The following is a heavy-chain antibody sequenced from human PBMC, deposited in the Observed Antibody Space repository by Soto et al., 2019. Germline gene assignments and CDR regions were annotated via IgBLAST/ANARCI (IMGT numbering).Heavy chain of an antibody. CDR3: ARAPPCPPYCSGGSCYSKNAFDI. CDR1: GGTFSSYA. D-gene: IGHD2-15*01. J-gene: IGHJ3*02. V-gene: IGHV1-69*06. Sequence: QVQLVQSGAEVKKPGSSVKVSCKASGGTFSSYAISWVRQAPGQGLEWMGGIIPIFGTANYAQKFQGRVKITADKATSTAYMELSSLRSEDTAVYYCARAPPCPPYCSGGSCYSKNAFDIWGQGTMVTVSS. CDR2: IIPIFGTA.